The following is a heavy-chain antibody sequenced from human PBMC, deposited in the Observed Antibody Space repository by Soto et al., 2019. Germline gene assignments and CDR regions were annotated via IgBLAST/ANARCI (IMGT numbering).Heavy chain of an antibody. V-gene: IGHV1-46*01. CDR1: GYTLTSYY. J-gene: IGHJ6*02. Sequence: GASVKVSCKASGYTLTSYYMHWVRQAPGQGLEWMGIINPSGGSTSYAQKFQGRVTMTRDTSTSTVYMELSSLRSEDTDVYYCARDGSYYYDSSGRPSYYGMDVWGQGTTVTVSS. D-gene: IGHD3-22*01. CDR3: ARDGSYYYDSSGRPSYYGMDV. CDR2: INPSGGST.